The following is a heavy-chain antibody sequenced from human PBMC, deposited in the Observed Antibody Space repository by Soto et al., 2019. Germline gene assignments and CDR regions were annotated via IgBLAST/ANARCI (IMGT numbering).Heavy chain of an antibody. CDR3: ARNANDGSGSFDAFDI. CDR2: IIPIFGTA. V-gene: IGHV1-69*01. J-gene: IGHJ3*02. CDR1: GGTFSSYA. D-gene: IGHD3-10*01. Sequence: QVQLVQSGAEVKKPGSSVKVSCKASGGTFSSYAISWVRQAPGQGLEWMGGIIPIFGTANYAQKFQGRVTITADESTSTAYMELSSLRSEDTAVYYCARNANDGSGSFDAFDIWGQGTMVTVSS.